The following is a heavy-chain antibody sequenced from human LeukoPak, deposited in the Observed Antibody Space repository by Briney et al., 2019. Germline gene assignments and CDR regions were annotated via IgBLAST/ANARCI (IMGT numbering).Heavy chain of an antibody. Sequence: GASVKVSCKASGYTFTGYYMHWVRQAPGQGLEWMGWINPNSGGTNYAQKFQGRVTMTRDTSISTSYMELSRLRSDDTAVYYCARTSDLWGETDYWGQGTLVTISS. D-gene: IGHD3-16*01. V-gene: IGHV1-2*02. J-gene: IGHJ4*02. CDR1: GYTFTGYY. CDR3: ARTSDLWGETDY. CDR2: INPNSGGT.